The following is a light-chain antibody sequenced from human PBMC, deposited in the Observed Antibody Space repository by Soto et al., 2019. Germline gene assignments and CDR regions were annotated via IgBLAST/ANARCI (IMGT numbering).Light chain of an antibody. J-gene: IGKJ5*01. V-gene: IGKV3-11*01. Sequence: EIVLTQSPVTLSPSPGERATLSYRASQMVSNNYLAWYQQKPRQAPTLLIYGASNRATCIPGRFSSSRSRTDFTLTIISLGPQDFAVYYCQQRNNWPSISFGQGTRLEIK. CDR2: GAS. CDR3: QQRNNWPSIS. CDR1: QMVSNNY.